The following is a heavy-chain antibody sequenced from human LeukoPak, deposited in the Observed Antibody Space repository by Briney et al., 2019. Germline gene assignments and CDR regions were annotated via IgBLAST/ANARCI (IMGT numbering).Heavy chain of an antibody. CDR3: AKTYSHSWFNFDY. Sequence: ASVKVSCKASGSTFTNYYIHWVRQSPGQGLECMGIINPNGGSTSYAQKFQGRVTRTRDTSTSTAYMELNSLKSEDTAVYYCAKTYSHSWFNFDYWGQGTLVTVSS. D-gene: IGHD6-13*01. CDR2: INPNGGST. J-gene: IGHJ4*02. V-gene: IGHV1-46*01. CDR1: GSTFTNYY.